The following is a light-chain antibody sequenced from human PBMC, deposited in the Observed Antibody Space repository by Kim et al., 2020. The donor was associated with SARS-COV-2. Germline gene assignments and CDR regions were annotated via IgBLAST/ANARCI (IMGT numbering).Light chain of an antibody. CDR2: GKN. Sequence: SWYQQKPGQAPVLVIYGKNNRPSGIPDRFSGSSSGNTASLTITGAQAEDEADYYCNSRDSSGNHYVFGTGTKVTVL. CDR3: NSRDSSGNHYV. J-gene: IGLJ1*01. V-gene: IGLV3-19*01.